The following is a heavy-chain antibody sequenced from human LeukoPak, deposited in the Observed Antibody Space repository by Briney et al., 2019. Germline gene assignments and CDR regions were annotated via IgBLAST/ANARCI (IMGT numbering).Heavy chain of an antibody. CDR1: GFTFSKAW. D-gene: IGHD6-25*01. CDR2: IRSKAYGGTT. CDR3: TRAPYSSGGAFDI. Sequence: PGGSLRLSCAASGFTFSKAWMNWVRQAPGKGLEWVGFIRSKAYGGTTEYAASVKGRFTISRDDSKSIAYLQMNSLKTEDTAVYYCTRAPYSSGGAFDIWGQGTMVTVSS. V-gene: IGHV3-49*04. J-gene: IGHJ3*02.